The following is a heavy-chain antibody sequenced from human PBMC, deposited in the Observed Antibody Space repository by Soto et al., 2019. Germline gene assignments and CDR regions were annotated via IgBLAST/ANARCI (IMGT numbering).Heavy chain of an antibody. Sequence: ASVKVSCKASGYTFTSYGISWVRQAPGQGLEWMGWVSAYNGNTNYAQKLQGRVTMTTDTSTSTAYMELRSLRSDDTAVYYCARVGYCSSTSCSYFDYWGQGTLVTVSS. V-gene: IGHV1-18*04. CDR1: GYTFTSYG. CDR3: ARVGYCSSTSCSYFDY. D-gene: IGHD2-2*01. J-gene: IGHJ4*02. CDR2: VSAYNGNT.